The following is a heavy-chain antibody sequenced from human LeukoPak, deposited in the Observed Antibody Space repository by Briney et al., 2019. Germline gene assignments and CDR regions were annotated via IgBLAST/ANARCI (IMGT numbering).Heavy chain of an antibody. CDR1: GGSISSYY. CDR2: INHSGST. Sequence: SETLSLTCTVSGGSISSYYWSWIRQPPGKGLEWIGEINHSGSTNYNPSFKSRVTISVDTSKNQFSLKLSSVTAADTAVYYCARGYCSGGSCYSYYYYNYMDVWGKGTTVTVSS. D-gene: IGHD2-15*01. V-gene: IGHV4-34*01. J-gene: IGHJ6*03. CDR3: ARGYCSGGSCYSYYYYNYMDV.